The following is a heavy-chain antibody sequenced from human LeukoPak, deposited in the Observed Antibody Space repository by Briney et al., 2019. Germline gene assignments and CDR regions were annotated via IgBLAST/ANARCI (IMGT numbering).Heavy chain of an antibody. CDR3: AGQHDSNGYYFY. Sequence: RPSETLSLTCAVTGNSISSGYYWGGIRQPPGKGLEWIGSIYHSGSTYYNPSLKSRVTISVDTSKNRFSLKLSSVTAADTAVYYCAGQHDSNGYYFYWGQGTLVTVSS. CDR1: GNSISSGYY. J-gene: IGHJ4*02. V-gene: IGHV4-38-2*01. CDR2: IYHSGST. D-gene: IGHD3-22*01.